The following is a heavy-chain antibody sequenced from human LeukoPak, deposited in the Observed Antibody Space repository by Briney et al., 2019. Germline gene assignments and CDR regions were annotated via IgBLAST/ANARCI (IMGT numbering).Heavy chain of an antibody. CDR3: TRDLMDYDVSTGLHHYYMDV. Sequence: GGSLRLSCAASGFTFSSYAMHWVRQAPGKGLEWVAVISYDGSNKYYADSVKGRFTISRDNSKNTLYLQMNSLRAEDTAVYYCTRDLMDYDVSTGLHHYYMDVWGRGTTVTVSS. J-gene: IGHJ6*02. CDR1: GFTFSSYA. CDR2: ISYDGSNK. D-gene: IGHD3-9*01. V-gene: IGHV3-30-3*01.